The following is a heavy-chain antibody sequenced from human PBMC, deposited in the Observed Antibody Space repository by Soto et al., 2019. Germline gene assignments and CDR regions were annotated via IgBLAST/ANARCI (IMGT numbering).Heavy chain of an antibody. Sequence: QVQLVQSGAEVKKPGASVKVSGKASGYTFTSYAMHWWRQAPGQRLEWMGWINAGNGNTKYSQKFQGRVTITRDTSASTAYMELSGLRSEDTAVYSCARDLGFGLSDYWGQGTLVTVSS. D-gene: IGHD3-10*01. CDR3: ARDLGFGLSDY. V-gene: IGHV1-3*01. CDR1: GYTFTSYA. J-gene: IGHJ4*02. CDR2: INAGNGNT.